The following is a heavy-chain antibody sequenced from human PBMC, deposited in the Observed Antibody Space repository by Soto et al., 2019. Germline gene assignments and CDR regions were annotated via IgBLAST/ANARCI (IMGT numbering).Heavy chain of an antibody. V-gene: IGHV6-1*01. CDR1: GDSVSSNSAA. CDR3: ARELLGSGWHGNWFDP. D-gene: IGHD6-19*01. J-gene: IGHJ5*02. CDR2: TYYRSKWYN. Sequence: PSQTLSLTCAISGDSVSSNSAAWNWIRQSPSKGLEWLGRTYYRSKWYNDYAVSVKSRITINPDTSKNQFSLQLNSVTREDTAVYYCARELLGSGWHGNWFDPWGQGTLVTVSS.